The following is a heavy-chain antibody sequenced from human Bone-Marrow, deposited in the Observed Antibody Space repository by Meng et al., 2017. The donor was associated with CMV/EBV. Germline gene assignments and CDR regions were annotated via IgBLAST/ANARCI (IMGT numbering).Heavy chain of an antibody. D-gene: IGHD2-2*01. CDR1: GGSISSGGYY. J-gene: IGHJ5*02. V-gene: IGHV4-31*03. Sequence: SETLSLTCTVSGGSISSGGYYWSWIRQHPGKGLEWIGYIYYSGSTYYNPSLKSRVTISVDTSKNQFSLKLSSVTAADTAVYYCARGHLGYCSSTSCAPRWFDPWGQGTLVTVSS. CDR2: IYYSGST. CDR3: ARGHLGYCSSTSCAPRWFDP.